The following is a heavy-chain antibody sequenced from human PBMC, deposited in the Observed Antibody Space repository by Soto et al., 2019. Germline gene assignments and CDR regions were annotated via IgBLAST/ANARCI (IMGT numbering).Heavy chain of an antibody. D-gene: IGHD3-10*01. Sequence: QVQLVESGGGVVQPGRSLRLSCAASGFTFSSYGMHWVRQAPGKGLEWVAVIWYDGSNKYYADSVKGRFTISRDNSKNTLYLQMNSLRAEDTAVYYCARDLWFGELLLDYYGMDVWGQGTTVTVSS. CDR3: ARDLWFGELLLDYYGMDV. CDR1: GFTFSSYG. CDR2: IWYDGSNK. J-gene: IGHJ6*02. V-gene: IGHV3-33*01.